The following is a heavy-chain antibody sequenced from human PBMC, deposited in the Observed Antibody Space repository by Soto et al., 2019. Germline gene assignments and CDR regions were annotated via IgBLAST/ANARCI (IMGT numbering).Heavy chain of an antibody. D-gene: IGHD6-13*01. V-gene: IGHV4-59*08. CDR3: ARARGYSSSGSPYYYGMDV. Sequence: SETLFLTCTVSGGSISSYYWSWIRQPPGKGLEWIGYIYYSGSTNYNPSLKSRVTISVDTSKNQFSLKLSSVTAADTAVYYCARARGYSSSGSPYYYGMDVWGQGTTVTVSS. J-gene: IGHJ6*02. CDR2: IYYSGST. CDR1: GGSISSYY.